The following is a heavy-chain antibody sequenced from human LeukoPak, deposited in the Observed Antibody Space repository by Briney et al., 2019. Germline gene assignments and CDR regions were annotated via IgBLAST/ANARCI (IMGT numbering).Heavy chain of an antibody. CDR2: INTNTGNP. Sequence: ASVKVSCKASGYTFTNFAMHWVRQAPGQGLEWMGWINTNTGNPTYAQGFTGRFVFSLDTSVSTAYLQISSLKAEDTAVYYCARVLVRGVIITGYWGQGTLVTVSS. CDR1: GYTFTNFA. V-gene: IGHV7-4-1*02. CDR3: ARVLVRGVIITGY. J-gene: IGHJ4*02. D-gene: IGHD3-10*01.